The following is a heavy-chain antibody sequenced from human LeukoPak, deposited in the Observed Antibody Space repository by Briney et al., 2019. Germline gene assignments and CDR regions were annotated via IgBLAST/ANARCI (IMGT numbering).Heavy chain of an antibody. J-gene: IGHJ6*03. V-gene: IGHV4-34*01. Sequence: SETLSLTCAVYGGSFSGYYWSWIRQPPGKGLEWIGEINHSGSTNYNPSLKSRVTISVDTSKNQFSLKLSSVTAADTAVYYCARALSGYYYGSGLSMDVWVKGTTVTVSS. D-gene: IGHD3-10*01. CDR3: ARALSGYYYGSGLSMDV. CDR1: GGSFSGYY. CDR2: INHSGST.